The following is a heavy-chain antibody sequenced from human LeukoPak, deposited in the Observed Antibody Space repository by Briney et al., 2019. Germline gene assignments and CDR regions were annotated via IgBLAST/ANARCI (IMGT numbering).Heavy chain of an antibody. Sequence: AASVKVSCKASGYTFTSYGISWARQAPGQGLEWMGWISAYNGNTNYAQKLQGRVTMTTDTSTSTAYMGLRSLRSDDTAVYYCAVLRIGYYNDVFDIWGHGTMVTVSS. CDR2: ISAYNGNT. CDR3: AVLRIGYYNDVFDI. J-gene: IGHJ3*02. CDR1: GYTFTSYG. V-gene: IGHV1-18*01. D-gene: IGHD2-8*01.